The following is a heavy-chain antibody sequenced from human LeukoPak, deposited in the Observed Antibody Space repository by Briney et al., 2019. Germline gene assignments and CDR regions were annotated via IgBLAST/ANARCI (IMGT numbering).Heavy chain of an antibody. D-gene: IGHD1-1*01. J-gene: IGHJ4*02. CDR3: ARDTNYFFDY. CDR2: IYYSAST. V-gene: IGHV4-39*07. Sequence: ETLSLTCTVSGGSISSSSYYWGWIRQPPGKGLEWFGSIYYSASTYYNPSLKSRVTISVDTSKNQFSLKLSSVTAADTAVYYCARDTNYFFDYWGQGTLVTVSS. CDR1: GGSISSSSYY.